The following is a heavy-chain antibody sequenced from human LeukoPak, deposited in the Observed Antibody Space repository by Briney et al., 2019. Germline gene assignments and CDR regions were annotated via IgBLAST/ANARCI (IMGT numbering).Heavy chain of an antibody. CDR3: ASRDRDSSSNFDY. Sequence: ASVKVSCKASGYTFTGYYMHWVRQAPGQGLEWMGWINPNSGGTNYAQKFQGRVTMTRDTSIGTAYMELSRLRSDDTAVYYCASRDRDSSSNFDYWGQGTLVTVSS. V-gene: IGHV1-2*02. D-gene: IGHD6-6*01. J-gene: IGHJ4*02. CDR2: INPNSGGT. CDR1: GYTFTGYY.